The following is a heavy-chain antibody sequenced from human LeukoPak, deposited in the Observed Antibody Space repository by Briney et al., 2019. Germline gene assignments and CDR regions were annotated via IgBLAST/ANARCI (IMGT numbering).Heavy chain of an antibody. D-gene: IGHD4-17*01. CDR2: IIPIFGTA. V-gene: IGHV1-69*13. CDR3: ARDTVTTFGPFDY. CDR1: GGTFSSYA. J-gene: IGHJ4*02. Sequence: SVKVSFKASGGTFSSYAISWVRQAPGQGLEWMGGIIPIFGTANYAQKFQGRVTITADESTSTAYMELSSLRSEDTAVYYCARDTVTTFGPFDYWGQGTLVTVSS.